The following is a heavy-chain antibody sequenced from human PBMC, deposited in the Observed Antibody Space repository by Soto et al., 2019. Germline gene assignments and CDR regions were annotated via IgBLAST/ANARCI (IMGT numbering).Heavy chain of an antibody. Sequence: VQLVESGGGLVQPGRSLRLSCAASGFTFSDYYMSWIRQAPGKGLEWVSYISSSGSTIYYADSVKGRFTISRDNAKNSLYLQMNSLRAEDTAVYYCARDTGIHYYDSSGYYYGADAFDIWGQGTMVTVSS. CDR2: ISSSGSTI. J-gene: IGHJ3*02. CDR1: GFTFSDYY. CDR3: ARDTGIHYYDSSGYYYGADAFDI. V-gene: IGHV3-11*01. D-gene: IGHD3-22*01.